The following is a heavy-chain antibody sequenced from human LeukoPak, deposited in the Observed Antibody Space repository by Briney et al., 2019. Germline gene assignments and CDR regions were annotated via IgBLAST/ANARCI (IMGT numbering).Heavy chain of an antibody. D-gene: IGHD5-12*01. CDR1: GFTVSGSY. CDR3: AKDRTYSAYAALDY. CDR2: ISWNSGSA. V-gene: IGHV3-9*01. J-gene: IGHJ4*02. Sequence: GGSLRLSCAASGFTVSGSYMTWVRQPPGKGLEWVSGISWNSGSAGYADSVKGRFTISRDSAKNSLYLQMSSLRTEDTALYYCAKDRTYSAYAALDYWGQGTLVTVSS.